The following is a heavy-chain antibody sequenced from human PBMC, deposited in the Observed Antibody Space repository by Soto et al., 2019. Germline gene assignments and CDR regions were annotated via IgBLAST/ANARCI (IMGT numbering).Heavy chain of an antibody. D-gene: IGHD6-19*01. CDR3: ATMAVAGPYYFDY. Sequence: SVEVSCEASGGTFSRYAITWVRHAPGQGLEWMGGIIPVSGTSNSAQKFQGRVTITADKSTTTAYMELSSLRSEDTAVYYCATMAVAGPYYFDYWGQGTLVTVSS. CDR1: GGTFSRYA. CDR2: IIPVSGTS. V-gene: IGHV1-69*06. J-gene: IGHJ4*02.